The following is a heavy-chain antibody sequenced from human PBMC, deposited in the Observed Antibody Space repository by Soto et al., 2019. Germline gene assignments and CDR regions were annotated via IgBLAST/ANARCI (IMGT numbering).Heavy chain of an antibody. CDR1: GGSISSGGYY. J-gene: IGHJ4*02. Sequence: PSETLSLTCTVSGGSISSGGYYWSWIRQHPGKGLEWIGYIYYSGSTYYNPSLKSRVTISVDTSKNQFSLKLSSVTAADTAVYYCARCSLGFLAFFDYWGQGTLVTVSS. D-gene: IGHD3-3*01. CDR2: IYYSGST. CDR3: ARCSLGFLAFFDY. V-gene: IGHV4-31*03.